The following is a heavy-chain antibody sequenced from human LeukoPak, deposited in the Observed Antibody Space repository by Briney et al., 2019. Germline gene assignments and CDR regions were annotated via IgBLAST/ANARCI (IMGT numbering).Heavy chain of an antibody. D-gene: IGHD4-17*01. CDR2: ISSNGGST. CDR1: GFTFSSYA. V-gene: IGHV3-64*01. Sequence: GGSLRLSCAASGFTFSSYAMHWVRQAPGKGLECDSAISSNGGSTYYANSVKGRFTISRDNSKNTLYLQMGSLRAEDMAVYYCARESDYGDYSFNYWGQGTLVTVSS. J-gene: IGHJ4*02. CDR3: ARESDYGDYSFNY.